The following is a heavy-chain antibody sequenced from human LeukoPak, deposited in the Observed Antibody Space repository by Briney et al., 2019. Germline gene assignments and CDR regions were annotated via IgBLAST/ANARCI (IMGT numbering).Heavy chain of an antibody. Sequence: GGSLRLSCAASGFTFSSYWMSWVRQAPGKGLAWVANIKQDGSEKYYVDSVKGRFTISRDNAKNSLYLQMNSLRAEDTAVYYCARERAYYDYVWGSYRYPYFDYWGQGTLVTVSS. V-gene: IGHV3-7*01. CDR3: ARERAYYDYVWGSYRYPYFDY. D-gene: IGHD3-16*02. CDR2: IKQDGSEK. J-gene: IGHJ4*02. CDR1: GFTFSSYW.